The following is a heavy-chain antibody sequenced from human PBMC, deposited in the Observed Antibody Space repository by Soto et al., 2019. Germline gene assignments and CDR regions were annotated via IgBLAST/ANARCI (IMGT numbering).Heavy chain of an antibody. Sequence: PGGSLRLSCAASGFNFSSYEMNWVRQAPGKGLEWISYISSSGKRKFYADSVKGRFTISRDNPKNSLYLQVNSLRAEDTAVYYCARGVYDSNGYSYPWGQGTLVTVSS. CDR3: ARGVYDSNGYSYP. CDR1: GFNFSSYE. J-gene: IGHJ5*02. CDR2: ISSSGKRK. V-gene: IGHV3-48*03. D-gene: IGHD3-22*01.